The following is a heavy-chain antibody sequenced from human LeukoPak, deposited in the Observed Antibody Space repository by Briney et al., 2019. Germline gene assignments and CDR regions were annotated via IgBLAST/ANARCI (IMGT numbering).Heavy chain of an antibody. CDR1: GLTFSSYA. J-gene: IGHJ3*02. CDR3: AKEALWFGNAFDI. Sequence: GGSLRLSCAASGLTFSSYAMSWVRQAPGKGLEWVSAISGSGGSTNYADSVKGRFTISRDNSKNTLYLQMNSLRAEDTARYYCAKEALWFGNAFDIWGQGTMVTVSS. D-gene: IGHD3-10*01. V-gene: IGHV3-23*01. CDR2: ISGSGGST.